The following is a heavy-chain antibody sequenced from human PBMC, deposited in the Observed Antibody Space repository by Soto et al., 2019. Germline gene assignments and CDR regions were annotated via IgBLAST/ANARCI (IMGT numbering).Heavy chain of an antibody. CDR3: AKVIVLVPAASYGMDV. CDR2: MYNTGST. J-gene: IGHJ6*02. V-gene: IGHV4-59*01. D-gene: IGHD2-2*01. Sequence: SETLSLTCTVSGGSISSYYWSWIRQPPGKGLEWIGYMYNTGSTVYNPSLKSRVTISVDTSKNQFSLKLNAVTAADTAVYYCAKVIVLVPAASYGMDVWGLGTTVTVSS. CDR1: GGSISSYY.